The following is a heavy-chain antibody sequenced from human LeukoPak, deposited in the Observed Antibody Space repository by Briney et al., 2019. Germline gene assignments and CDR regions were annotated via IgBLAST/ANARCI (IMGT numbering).Heavy chain of an antibody. CDR2: IYYSGST. Sequence: SETLSLTCTVSGGSISSYYWSWIRQPPGKGLEWIGCIYYSGSTNYNPSLKSRVTISVDTSKNQFSLKLSSVTAADTAVYYCARYGSYFDYWGQGTLVTVSS. CDR1: GGSISSYY. V-gene: IGHV4-59*08. J-gene: IGHJ4*02. CDR3: ARYGSYFDY. D-gene: IGHD1-26*01.